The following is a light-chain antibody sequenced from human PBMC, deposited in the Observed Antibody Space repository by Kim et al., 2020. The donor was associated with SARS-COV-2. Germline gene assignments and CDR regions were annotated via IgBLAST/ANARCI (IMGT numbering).Light chain of an antibody. CDR1: QSISNW. V-gene: IGKV1-5*03. Sequence: DIQMTQSPSTLSASVGDRVTITCRASQSISNWLAWYQQKPGKAPKLLIYRASSLESGVPSRFSGSGSGTEFTLTISSLQPDDFATYYCQQYNSYSQYTFGQGTKLEI. J-gene: IGKJ2*01. CDR2: RAS. CDR3: QQYNSYSQYT.